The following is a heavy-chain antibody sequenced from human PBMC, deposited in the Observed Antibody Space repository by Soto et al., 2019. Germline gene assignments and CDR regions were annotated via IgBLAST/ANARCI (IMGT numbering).Heavy chain of an antibody. Sequence: SVKVSCKASGGTFRSYAISWVRQAPGQGLEWMGGIIPIFGTANYAQKFQGRVTITADKSTSTAYMEMNSLRAEDTAVYYCARESEDLTSNFDYWGHGTLVTVSS. CDR1: GGTFRSYA. J-gene: IGHJ4*01. CDR3: ARESEDLTSNFDY. V-gene: IGHV1-69*06. CDR2: IIPIFGTA.